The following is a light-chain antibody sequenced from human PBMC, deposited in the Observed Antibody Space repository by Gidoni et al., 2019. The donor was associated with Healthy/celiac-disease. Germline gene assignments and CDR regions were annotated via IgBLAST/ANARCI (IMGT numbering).Light chain of an antibody. CDR2: AAS. J-gene: IGKJ4*01. Sequence: DIQLTQSPSFLSASVGDRVTITCRASQGISSYLAWYQQKPGKAPKLLIYAASTLQSGVPSRFSGSGSGTKFTLTISSLQPEDFATYYCQQLNSYQLTFGGGTKVEIK. CDR1: QGISSY. CDR3: QQLNSYQLT. V-gene: IGKV1-9*01.